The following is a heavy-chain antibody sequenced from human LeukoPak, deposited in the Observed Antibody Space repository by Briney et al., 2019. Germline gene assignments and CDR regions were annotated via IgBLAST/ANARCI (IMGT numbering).Heavy chain of an antibody. CDR1: GGTFSDYV. CDR3: ARDPNSGSYGWNDY. CDR2: ISPLLGAS. J-gene: IGHJ4*02. D-gene: IGHD1-26*01. Sequence: SVKVSCKASGGTFSDYVISWVRQAPGQGLNWMGGISPLLGASKHTQNFHDRVTITADESTTTAYMELSDLRSEDTAVYYCARDPNSGSYGWNDYWGQGTLVTVSS. V-gene: IGHV1-69*01.